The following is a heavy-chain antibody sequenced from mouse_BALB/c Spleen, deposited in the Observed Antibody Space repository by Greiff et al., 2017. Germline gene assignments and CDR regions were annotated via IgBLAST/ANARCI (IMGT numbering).Heavy chain of an antibody. CDR2: ISSGGSYT. J-gene: IGHJ1*01. V-gene: IGHV5-9-4*01. CDR1: GFTFSSYA. Sequence: DVMLVESGGGLVKPGGSLKLSCAASGFTFSSYAMSWVRQSPEKRLEWVAEISSGGSYTYYPDTVTGRFTISRDNAKNTLYLEMSSLRSEDTAMYYCARAQLRYFDVWGAGTTVTVSS. D-gene: IGHD2-12*01. CDR3: ARAQLRYFDV.